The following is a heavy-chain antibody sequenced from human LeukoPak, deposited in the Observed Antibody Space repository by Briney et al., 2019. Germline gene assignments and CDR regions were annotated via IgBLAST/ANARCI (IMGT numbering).Heavy chain of an antibody. D-gene: IGHD3-22*01. CDR3: ARVGDYFDTSGYYATLFDY. CDR2: ISYSGST. J-gene: IGHJ4*02. Sequence: SETLSLTCSVSGVSTSSYYWSWIRQSPGKGLEWIGYISYSGSTNYNPSLKSRVNLSVDTSKNQFSLKLSSVTAADTAVYYCARVGDYFDTSGYYATLFDYWGQGTLVTVSS. CDR1: GVSTSSYY. V-gene: IGHV4-59*12.